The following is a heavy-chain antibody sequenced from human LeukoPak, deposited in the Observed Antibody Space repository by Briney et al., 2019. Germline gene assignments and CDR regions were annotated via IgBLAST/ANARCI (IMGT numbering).Heavy chain of an antibody. CDR1: GYSISSGYY. CDR3: ARSLDYGDYYMDV. V-gene: IGHV4-38-2*02. Sequence: SETLSLTCTVSGYSISSGYYWGWIRQPPGKGLEWIGNIYHSGSTYYNPSLKSRVTISVDTSKKLFSLKLSSVTAADTAVYYCARSLDYGDYYMDVWGKGTAVTVSS. CDR2: IYHSGST. D-gene: IGHD4-17*01. J-gene: IGHJ6*03.